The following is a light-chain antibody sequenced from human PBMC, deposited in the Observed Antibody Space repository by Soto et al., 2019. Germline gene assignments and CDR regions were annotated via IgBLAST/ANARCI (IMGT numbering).Light chain of an antibody. CDR3: SSYTSSSTLLYV. CDR2: DVS. J-gene: IGLJ1*01. Sequence: QSALTQPASVSGSPGQSITISCTGTSSDVGGYNYVSWYQQHPGKAPKLMIYDVSNRPSGVSNRFSGSKSGNTASLTISGLQAEDEADYYCSSYTSSSTLLYVFVTGTKHTVL. V-gene: IGLV2-14*01. CDR1: SSDVGGYNY.